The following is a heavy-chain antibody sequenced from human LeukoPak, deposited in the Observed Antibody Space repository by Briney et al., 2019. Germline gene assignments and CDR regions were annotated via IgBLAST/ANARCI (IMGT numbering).Heavy chain of an antibody. V-gene: IGHV3-23*01. CDR3: AKGPSSTSSPFY. Sequence: GGSLRLSCAAPGFTFSSYAMSWVRQAPGKGLEWVSTISGSGGSTYYADPVKGRFTISRDNSKNTLSLQMNSLRAEDTAVYYCAKGPSSTSSPFYWGQGTLVTVSS. J-gene: IGHJ4*02. CDR2: ISGSGGST. CDR1: GFTFSSYA. D-gene: IGHD2-2*01.